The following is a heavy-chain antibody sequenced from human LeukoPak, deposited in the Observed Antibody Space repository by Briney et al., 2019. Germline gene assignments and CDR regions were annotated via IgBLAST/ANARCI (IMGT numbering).Heavy chain of an antibody. CDR2: IIPIFGTA. D-gene: IGHD5-12*01. CDR3: ASYAWGYSGYDYEEY. V-gene: IGHV1-69*01. J-gene: IGHJ4*02. CDR1: GGTFSSYA. Sequence: SVKVSCKASGGTFSSYAISWVRQAPGQGLEWMGGIIPIFGTANYAQRFQGRVTITADESTSTAYMELSSLRSEDTAVYYCASYAWGYSGYDYEEYWGQGTLVTVSS.